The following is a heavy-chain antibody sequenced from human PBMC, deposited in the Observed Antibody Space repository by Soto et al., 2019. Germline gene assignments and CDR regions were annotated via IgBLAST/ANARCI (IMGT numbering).Heavy chain of an antibody. CDR1: GYTFTSYH. CDR3: ARDTPPTDY. CDR2: ISAYNTNT. Sequence: QVQLVQSGAEVKKPGASVKVSCKTSGYTFTSYHISWVRQAPGQGLEWMGWISAYNTNTNYAQKFQGRVTMTTDTYTSTAYMELRSLRSADTAVYYCARDTPPTDYWGQGTLVTVSS. J-gene: IGHJ4*02. V-gene: IGHV1-18*01.